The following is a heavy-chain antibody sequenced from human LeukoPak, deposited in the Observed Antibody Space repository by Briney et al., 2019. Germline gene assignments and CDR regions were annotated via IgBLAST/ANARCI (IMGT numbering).Heavy chain of an antibody. CDR3: AKWPEGAMDYFDY. J-gene: IGHJ4*02. CDR1: GFTFSNYW. V-gene: IGHV3-7*03. D-gene: IGHD2-8*01. CDR2: IKPDGGEQ. Sequence: PGGSLRLSCAGSGFTFSNYWMSWVRQTPGRGLEWVANIKPDGGEQYYLDSVKGRFTISRDNSKNTLYLEMSSLRVEDTAIYYCAKWPEGAMDYFDYWGQGTLVTVSS.